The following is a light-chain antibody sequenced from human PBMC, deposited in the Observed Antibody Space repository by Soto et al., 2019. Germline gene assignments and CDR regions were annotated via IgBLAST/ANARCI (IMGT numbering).Light chain of an antibody. CDR1: SNDVGAYNY. Sequence: QSALTQPPSVSGSPRQSVSISCTGTSNDVGAYNYVSWYQQHPGEAPQLLIYDVNRRPSGVPDRFSGSKSGNTASLTISGLQAEDEADYYCCSLVGTYNVIFGGGTKLTVL. CDR3: CSLVGTYNVI. J-gene: IGLJ2*01. CDR2: DVN. V-gene: IGLV2-11*01.